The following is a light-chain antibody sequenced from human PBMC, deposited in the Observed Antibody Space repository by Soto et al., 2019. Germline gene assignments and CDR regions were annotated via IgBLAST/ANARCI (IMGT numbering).Light chain of an antibody. Sequence: EIVMTQSPPSLTVTPGEPASISCRSSQRLLHSNGNTFLDWYLQKPGQSPQLLIYLGSNRASGGPDRVSGSEAGTEFTLKSSRVEAEDVGVYYCMQALQTPYTFGQGTKLEIK. CDR1: QRLLHSNGNTF. CDR3: MQALQTPYT. J-gene: IGKJ2*01. V-gene: IGKV2-28*01. CDR2: LGS.